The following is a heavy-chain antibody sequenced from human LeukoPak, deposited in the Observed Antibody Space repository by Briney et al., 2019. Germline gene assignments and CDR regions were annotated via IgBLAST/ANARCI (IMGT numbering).Heavy chain of an antibody. Sequence: SETLSLTCTFSGGSISSSSYYWGWIRQPPGKGLEWIRSIYYSGSTYYNPSLKSRVTISVDTSKNQFSLKLSSVTAADTAVYYCARHYEAYCGGDCYPESFPVWGQGTLVTVSS. CDR1: GGSISSSSYY. V-gene: IGHV4-39*01. J-gene: IGHJ4*02. CDR2: IYYSGST. D-gene: IGHD2-21*02. CDR3: ARHYEAYCGGDCYPESFPV.